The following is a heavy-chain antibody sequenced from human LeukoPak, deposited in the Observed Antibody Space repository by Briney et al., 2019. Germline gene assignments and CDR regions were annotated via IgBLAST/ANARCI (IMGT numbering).Heavy chain of an antibody. V-gene: IGHV1-46*01. D-gene: IGHD6-19*01. CDR2: INPNGGSA. CDR1: GYIFTNYY. Sequence: ASVKVSCKTSGYIFTNYYIHWVRQAPGQGLECMGIINPNGGSASYAQKFQGRVTMTRDTSISTAYMELSRLRSDDTAMYYCARDGQGSGQEYSFDYWGQGTLVTVSS. J-gene: IGHJ4*02. CDR3: ARDGQGSGQEYSFDY.